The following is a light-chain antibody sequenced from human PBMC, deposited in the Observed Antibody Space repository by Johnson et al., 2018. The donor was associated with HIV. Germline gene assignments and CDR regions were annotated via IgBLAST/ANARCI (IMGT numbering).Light chain of an antibody. CDR1: SSNIGNNY. V-gene: IGLV1-51*01. CDR2: DNN. J-gene: IGLJ1*01. Sequence: QSVLTQPPSVSEAAGQKVTISCSGSSSNIGNNYVAWYQQVPGTAPKLLIYDNNRRPSGVPDRFSGSKSGTSATLGITGLQTGDEADYFCGTWDSSLSAEVFGTGTKVTVL. CDR3: GTWDSSLSAEV.